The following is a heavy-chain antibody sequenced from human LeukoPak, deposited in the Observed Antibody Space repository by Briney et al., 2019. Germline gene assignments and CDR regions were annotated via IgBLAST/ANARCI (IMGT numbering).Heavy chain of an antibody. V-gene: IGHV3-9*01. CDR2: ISWNSGSI. D-gene: IGHD4-17*01. CDR3: ARTDQGDYGDPFDY. CDR1: GFTFSSYW. Sequence: GGSLRLSCETSGFTFSSYWMTWVRQAPGKGLEWVSGISWNSGSIGYADSVKGRFTISRDNAKNSLYLQMNSLRAEDTALYYCARTDQGDYGDPFDYWGQGTLVTVSS. J-gene: IGHJ4*02.